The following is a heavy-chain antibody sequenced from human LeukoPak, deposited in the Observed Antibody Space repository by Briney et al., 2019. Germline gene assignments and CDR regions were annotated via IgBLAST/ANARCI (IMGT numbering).Heavy chain of an antibody. J-gene: IGHJ4*02. D-gene: IGHD2-15*01. CDR1: GFTLTTYG. CDR3: ARDGGSGLDY. CDR2: MWYDGSRK. V-gene: IGHV3-33*01. Sequence: GGSLRLSCAASGFTLTTYGVHWVRQSPGMGLEWVAVMWYDGSRKYYGDSVKGRFTMSRDDPKNTLYLQMNSLKAEDTAVYYCARDGGSGLDYWGQGTLVTVSS.